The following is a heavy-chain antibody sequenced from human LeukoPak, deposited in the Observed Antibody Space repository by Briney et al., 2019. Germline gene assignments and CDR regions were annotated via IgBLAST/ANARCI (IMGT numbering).Heavy chain of an antibody. CDR3: AKPYYYDRSGSDVNHFDY. J-gene: IGHJ4*02. D-gene: IGHD3-22*01. Sequence: PGRSLRLSCAASGFTFSSYGIHWVRQAPGKGLEWVAVISYDGSRKYYADSVKGRFTISRDNSKNTLYLQMNSLRAEDTAVYYCAKPYYYDRSGSDVNHFDYWGQGTLVTVSS. CDR2: ISYDGSRK. CDR1: GFTFSSYG. V-gene: IGHV3-30*18.